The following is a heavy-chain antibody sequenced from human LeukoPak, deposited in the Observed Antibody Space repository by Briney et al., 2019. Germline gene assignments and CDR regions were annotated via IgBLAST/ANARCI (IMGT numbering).Heavy chain of an antibody. J-gene: IGHJ4*02. CDR3: ATFLTSGYSYGFDY. V-gene: IGHV1-18*01. Sequence: ASVKVSCKASGGTFDNTAVNWLRQAPGQGLEWMGWISAYNGNTNYAQKFQGRVTMTEDTSTDTAYMELSSLRSEDTAVYYCATFLTSGYSYGFDYWGQGTLVTVSS. CDR2: ISAYNGNT. D-gene: IGHD5-18*01. CDR1: GGTFDNTA.